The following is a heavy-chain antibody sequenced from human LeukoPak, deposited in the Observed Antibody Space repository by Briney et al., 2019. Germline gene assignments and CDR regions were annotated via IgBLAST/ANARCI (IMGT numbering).Heavy chain of an antibody. Sequence: GGSLRPSCAASGFTFSSYWMSWVRQAPGKGLEWAANIKQDGSEKYYVDSVKGRFTISRDNAKNSLYLQMNSLRAEDTAVYYCARGPHISKSDFGMGLDYYYMDVWGKGTTVTVSS. CDR3: ARGPHISKSDFGMGLDYYYMDV. D-gene: IGHD3-3*01. CDR1: GFTFSSYW. V-gene: IGHV3-7*01. J-gene: IGHJ6*03. CDR2: IKQDGSEK.